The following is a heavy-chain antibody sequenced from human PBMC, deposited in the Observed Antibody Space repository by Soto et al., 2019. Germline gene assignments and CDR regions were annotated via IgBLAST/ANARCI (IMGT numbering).Heavy chain of an antibody. CDR2: ISSSSSYI. Sequence: GGSLRLSCAASGFTFSTYSMNWVRQAPGKGLEWVSSISSSSSYIYYADSVKGRFTISRDNAKNSLYLQMNSLRAEDTAVYYCAREGRDVLRFLDYYYYMDVWGKGTTVTVS. CDR1: GFTFSTYS. J-gene: IGHJ6*03. V-gene: IGHV3-21*01. CDR3: AREGRDVLRFLDYYYYMDV. D-gene: IGHD3-3*01.